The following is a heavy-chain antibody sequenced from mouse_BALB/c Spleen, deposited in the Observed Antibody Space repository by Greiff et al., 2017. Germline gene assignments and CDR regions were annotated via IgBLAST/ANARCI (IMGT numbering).Heavy chain of an antibody. J-gene: IGHJ4*01. CDR2: IWTGGGT. CDR1: GFSLTSYD. D-gene: IGHD2-1*01. Sequence: QVQLKESGPGLVAPSQSLSITCTVSGFSLTSYDISWIRQPPGKGLEWLGVIWTGGGTNYNSAFMSRLSISKDNSKSQVFLKMNSLQTDDTAIYYCVRGVYYGNYDAMDYWGQGTSVTVSS. CDR3: VRGVYYGNYDAMDY. V-gene: IGHV2-9-2*01.